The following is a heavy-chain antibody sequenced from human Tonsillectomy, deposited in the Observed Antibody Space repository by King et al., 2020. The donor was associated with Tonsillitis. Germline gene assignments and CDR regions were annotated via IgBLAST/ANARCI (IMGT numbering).Heavy chain of an antibody. D-gene: IGHD6-19*01. V-gene: IGHV3-23*04. CDR1: GFTLSSYV. Sequence: VQLVESGGGLAQPGGSLRLSCADSGFTLSSYVMSWVRQAPGKGLEWISAISGSGGSTYYADSVKGRFTISRDNSKNTLYLQMNSLRAEDTAVYYCAMATSGWYPLDYWGQGTLVTVSS. CDR2: ISGSGGST. CDR3: AMATSGWYPLDY. J-gene: IGHJ4*02.